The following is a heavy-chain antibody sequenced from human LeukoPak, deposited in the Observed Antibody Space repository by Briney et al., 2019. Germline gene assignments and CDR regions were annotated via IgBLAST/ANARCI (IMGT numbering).Heavy chain of an antibody. V-gene: IGHV1-69*01. J-gene: IGHJ3*02. D-gene: IGHD3-22*01. CDR2: IIPIFGTA. CDR1: GGTFSSYA. CDR3: ARHTYYYDSSGYYRINDAFDI. Sequence: ASVKVSCKASGGTFSSYAISWVRQAPGQGLEWMGGIIPIFGTANYAQKFQGRVTITADESTSTAYMELSSLRSEDTAVYYCARHTYYYDSSGYYRINDAFDIWGQGTMVTVSS.